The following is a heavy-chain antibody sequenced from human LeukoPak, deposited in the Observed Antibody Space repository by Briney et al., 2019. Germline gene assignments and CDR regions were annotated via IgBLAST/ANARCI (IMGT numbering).Heavy chain of an antibody. CDR2: INPSGGST. D-gene: IGHD3-16*02. Sequence: ASVKVSCKASGYTFTSYYMHWVRQAPGQGLEWMGIINPSGGSTSYAQKFQGRVTMTRDMSTSTVYMELSSLRSEDTAVYYCARSYDYVWGSYRRVDDAFDIWGQGTMVTVSS. V-gene: IGHV1-46*01. J-gene: IGHJ3*02. CDR1: GYTFTSYY. CDR3: ARSYDYVWGSYRRVDDAFDI.